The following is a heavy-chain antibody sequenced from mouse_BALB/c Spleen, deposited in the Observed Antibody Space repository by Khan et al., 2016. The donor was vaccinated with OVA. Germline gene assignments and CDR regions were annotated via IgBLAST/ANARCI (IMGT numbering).Heavy chain of an antibody. CDR1: GYTFTSYS. V-gene: IGHV1-4*01. CDR2: INPDNNYS. Sequence: QVQLQQSGAELARPGASVKMSCKASGYTFTSYSMHWIRQRPGQALEWIGHINPDNNYSNYNQNFKDKATLIVDKSSSTSYMQLSSLTSEDSAVYYGVREGAYHRSDGWFAYWGQGTLVTVSA. D-gene: IGHD2-14*01. CDR3: VREGAYHRSDGWFAY. J-gene: IGHJ3*01.